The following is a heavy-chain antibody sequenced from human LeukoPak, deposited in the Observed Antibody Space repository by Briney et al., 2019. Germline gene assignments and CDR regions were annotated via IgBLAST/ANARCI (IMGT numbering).Heavy chain of an antibody. CDR1: GGTFSSYA. CDR2: IIPIFGTA. D-gene: IGHD3-3*01. V-gene: IGHV1-69*13. Sequence: ASVKVSCKASGGTFSSYAISWVRQAPGQGLEWMGGIIPIFGTANYAQKFQGRVTITADESTSTAYMELSSLRSEDTAVYYCARDFLGRVFGLYGMDVWGQGTTVTVSS. CDR3: ARDFLGRVFGLYGMDV. J-gene: IGHJ6*02.